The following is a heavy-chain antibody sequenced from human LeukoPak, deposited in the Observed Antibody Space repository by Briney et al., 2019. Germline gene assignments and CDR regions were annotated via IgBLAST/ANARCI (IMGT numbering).Heavy chain of an antibody. CDR3: AKGGFSSGSNLYYFDH. Sequence: TGGSLRLSCEASGFTFSDYAMRWVRQAPGKGLEWVSSIGGSGSTTHYADSVKGRFTISRDSPKNTLYLQMNSLRAEDTAIYYCAKGGFSSGSNLYYFDHWGQGTLVTVSS. J-gene: IGHJ4*02. CDR1: GFTFSDYA. V-gene: IGHV3-23*01. D-gene: IGHD5-18*01. CDR2: IGGSGSTT.